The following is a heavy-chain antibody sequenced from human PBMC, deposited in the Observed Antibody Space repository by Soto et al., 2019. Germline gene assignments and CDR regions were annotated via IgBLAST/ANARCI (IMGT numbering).Heavy chain of an antibody. Sequence: SVKVSCKASGGTFSSYAISWVRQAPGQGLEWMGGIIPIFGTANYAQKFQGRVTITADESTSTAYMELSSLRSEDTAVYYCARGKGKDYYDIRLGYYFDYWGQGTLVTVS. CDR2: IIPIFGTA. V-gene: IGHV1-69*13. J-gene: IGHJ4*02. CDR1: GGTFSSYA. D-gene: IGHD3-22*01. CDR3: ARGKGKDYYDIRLGYYFDY.